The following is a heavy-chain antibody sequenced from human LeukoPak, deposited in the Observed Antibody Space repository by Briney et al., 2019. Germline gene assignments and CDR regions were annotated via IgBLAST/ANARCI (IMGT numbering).Heavy chain of an antibody. J-gene: IGHJ5*02. CDR2: ASGSGGTT. CDR3: AKTEYGSGSYSRVGWFDP. D-gene: IGHD3-10*01. Sequence: GGSLRLSCAASGFTFSAYAMSWVRQAPGKGLEWVSAASGSGGTTYYADSVMGRFTISRDNSKNTVYLQMNVLRAEDTAIYYCAKTEYGSGSYSRVGWFDPWGRGALVTVSS. CDR1: GFTFSAYA. V-gene: IGHV3-23*01.